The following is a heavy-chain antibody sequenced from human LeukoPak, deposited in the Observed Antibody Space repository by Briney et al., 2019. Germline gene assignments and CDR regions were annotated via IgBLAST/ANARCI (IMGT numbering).Heavy chain of an antibody. J-gene: IGHJ3*02. CDR3: ARERWRYCSGGSCYSGAFDI. CDR1: GGSISSYY. CDR2: IYTSGST. V-gene: IGHV4-4*07. Sequence: SETLSLTCTVSGGSISSYYWSWIRQPAGKGLEWIGRIYTSGSTNYNPSLKSRVTMSVETSKNQFSLKLSSVTAADTAVYYCARERWRYCSGGSCYSGAFDIWGQGTMVTVSS. D-gene: IGHD2-15*01.